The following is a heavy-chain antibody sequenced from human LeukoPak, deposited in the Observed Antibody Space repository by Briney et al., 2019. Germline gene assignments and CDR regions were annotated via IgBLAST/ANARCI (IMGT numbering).Heavy chain of an antibody. CDR1: GGSISSYY. CDR3: ARHRNYYGSAIDY. J-gene: IGHJ4*02. Sequence: PSETLSLTCTVPGGSISSYYWSWIRQPPGKGLEWIGYIYYSGSTNYNPSLKSRVTISVDTSKNQFSLKLSSVTAADTAVYYCARHRNYYGSAIDYWGQGTLVTVSS. V-gene: IGHV4-59*08. CDR2: IYYSGST. D-gene: IGHD3-10*01.